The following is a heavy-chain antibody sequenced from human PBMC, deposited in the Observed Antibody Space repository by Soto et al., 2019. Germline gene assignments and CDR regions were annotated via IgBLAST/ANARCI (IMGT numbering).Heavy chain of an antibody. J-gene: IGHJ5*02. V-gene: IGHV1-69*05. CDR1: GGTFSSYA. D-gene: IGHD6-19*01. CDR3: IQEGAGTRVWFDP. CDR2: IIPIFGTA. Sequence: QVQLVQSGAEVKKPGSSVKVSCKASGGTFSSYAISWVRQAPGQGLEWMGGIIPIFGTANYAQKFQGRVTXTXDVXTSTAYMELSSLRSEDTAVYYCIQEGAGTRVWFDPWGQGTLVTVSS.